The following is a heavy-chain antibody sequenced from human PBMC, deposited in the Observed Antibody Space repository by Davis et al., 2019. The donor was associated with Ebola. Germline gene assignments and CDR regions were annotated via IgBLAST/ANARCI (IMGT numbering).Heavy chain of an antibody. CDR2: IIPILGIA. V-gene: IGHV1-69*04. CDR3: ARDLGTMVDV. D-gene: IGHD3-10*01. Sequence: SVKVSCKASGYTFTGYYMHWVRQAPGQGLEWMGRIIPILGIANYAQKFQGRVTITADKSTSTAYMELSSLRSEDTAVYYCARDLGTMVDVWGQGTTVTVSS. CDR1: GYTFTGYY. J-gene: IGHJ6*02.